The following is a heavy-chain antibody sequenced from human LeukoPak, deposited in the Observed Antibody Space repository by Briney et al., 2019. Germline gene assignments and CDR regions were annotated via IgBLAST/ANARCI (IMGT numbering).Heavy chain of an antibody. D-gene: IGHD3-16*01. CDR3: ARHWGNTYYYYYYMDV. Sequence: SETLSLTCAVYGGSFSGYYWSWIRQPPGKGLEWIGEINHSGSTNYNPSLKSRVTISVDTSKNQFSLKLSSVTAADTAVYYCARHWGNTYYYYYYMDVWGKGTTVTVSS. J-gene: IGHJ6*03. CDR2: INHSGST. CDR1: GGSFSGYY. V-gene: IGHV4-34*01.